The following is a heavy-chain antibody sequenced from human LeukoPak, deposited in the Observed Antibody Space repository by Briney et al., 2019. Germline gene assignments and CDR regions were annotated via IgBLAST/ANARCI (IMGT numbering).Heavy chain of an antibody. CDR3: AKGPSIQPVYYFDY. CDR2: ISGSGGST. CDR1: GFTFSSYG. D-gene: IGHD5-18*01. V-gene: IGHV3-23*01. Sequence: GGSLRLSCAASGFTFSSYGMSWVRQAPGKGVEWVSAISGSGGSTYYADSVKGRFTISRDNSKNTLYLQMNSLRAEDTAVYYCAKGPSIQPVYYFDYWGQGTLVTVSS. J-gene: IGHJ4*02.